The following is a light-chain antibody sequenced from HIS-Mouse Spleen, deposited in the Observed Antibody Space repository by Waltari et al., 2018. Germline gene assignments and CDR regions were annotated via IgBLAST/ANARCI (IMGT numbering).Light chain of an antibody. J-gene: IGKJ5*01. CDR3: QQLNSYPL. V-gene: IGKV1-9*01. CDR1: QGISSS. Sequence: DIQLTQSPSFLSASVGDRVTITCRASQGISSSLAWYQQKPGKAPKLLIYAASTLQRGVPSRFSGSGSGTEFTLTISSLQPEDFATYYCQQLNSYPLFGQGTRLEIK. CDR2: AAS.